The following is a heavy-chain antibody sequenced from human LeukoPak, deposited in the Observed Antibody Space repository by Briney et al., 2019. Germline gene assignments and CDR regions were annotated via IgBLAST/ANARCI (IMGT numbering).Heavy chain of an antibody. V-gene: IGHV4-59*01. CDR2: IYYSGST. CDR1: GGSISSYY. J-gene: IGHJ5*02. D-gene: IGHD2-2*01. CDR3: ARTTEDCSSTSCYQYWLDP. Sequence: SETLSLTCTVSGGSISSYYWSWIRQPPGKGLEWIGYIYYSGSTSYNPSLKSRVTISVDMSKNQISLKVRSVTAADTAVYYCARTTEDCSSTSCYQYWLDPWGQGTLVTVSS.